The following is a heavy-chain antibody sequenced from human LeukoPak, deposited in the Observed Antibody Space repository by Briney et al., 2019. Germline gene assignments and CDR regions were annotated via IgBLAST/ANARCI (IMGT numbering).Heavy chain of an antibody. CDR3: ARGPRSSGYHGWFDP. V-gene: IGHV3-53*01. J-gene: IGHJ5*02. CDR1: GFTVSSNY. CDR2: IYSGGST. Sequence: GGSLRLSCAASGFTVSSNYMSWVRQAPGKGLEWVSVIYSGGSTYYADSVKGRFTISRDNSKNTLYLRMNSLRAEDTAVYYCARGPRSSGYHGWFDPWGQGTLVTVSS. D-gene: IGHD3-22*01.